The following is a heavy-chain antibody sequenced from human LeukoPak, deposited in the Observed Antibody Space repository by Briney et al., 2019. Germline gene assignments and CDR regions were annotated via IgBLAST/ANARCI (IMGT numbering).Heavy chain of an antibody. Sequence: SVKVSCKASGYTFTSYGISWVRQAPGQGLEWMGGIIPIFGTANYAQKFQGRVTITTDESTSTAYMELSSLRSEDTAVYYCARATRRVGSSTSSNWFDPWGQGTLVTVSS. V-gene: IGHV1-69*05. CDR1: GYTFTSYG. CDR3: ARATRRVGSSTSSNWFDP. CDR2: IIPIFGTA. D-gene: IGHD2-2*01. J-gene: IGHJ5*02.